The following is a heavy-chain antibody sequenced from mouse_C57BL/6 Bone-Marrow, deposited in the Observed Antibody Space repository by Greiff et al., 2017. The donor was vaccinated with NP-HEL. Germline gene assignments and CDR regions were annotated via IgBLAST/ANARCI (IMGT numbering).Heavy chain of an antibody. V-gene: IGHV6-6*01. D-gene: IGHD1-1*01. Sequence: EVKVEESGGGLVQPGGSMKLSCAASGFTFSDAWMDWVRQSPEKGLEWVAEIRNKANHHATYYAESVKGRFTISRDDSKSSVYLQMNSLRAEDTGIYYCTGLLLGSGWGQGTTLTVSS. CDR2: IRNKANHHAT. CDR1: GFTFSDAW. CDR3: TGLLLGSG. J-gene: IGHJ2*01.